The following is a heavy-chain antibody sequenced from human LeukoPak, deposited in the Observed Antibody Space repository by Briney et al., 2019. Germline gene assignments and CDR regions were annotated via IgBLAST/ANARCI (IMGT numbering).Heavy chain of an antibody. CDR2: INQNGGEK. V-gene: IGHV3-7*01. J-gene: IGHJ4*02. CDR1: GFTFSGYW. D-gene: IGHD4-17*01. CDR3: ARVGARQILEY. Sequence: GGSLRLSCADSGFTFSGYWMNWVRQAPGKGLEWVANINQNGGEKYYLDSVKGRFTVSRDNAKNSLYLQMNSLRAEDTAVYYCARVGARQILEYWGQGTLVTVSS.